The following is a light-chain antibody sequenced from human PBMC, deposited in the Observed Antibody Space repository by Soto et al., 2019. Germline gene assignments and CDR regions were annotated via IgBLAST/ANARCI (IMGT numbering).Light chain of an antibody. CDR1: QRVSND. CDR2: DTS. J-gene: IGKJ5*01. Sequence: EIVLTQSPATLSLSPGERATLSCRASQRVSNDFAWYQQKPGQAPRLLIYDTSNRATGIPARFSGRGSGTDFTLTISSLEPEDFAVYYCQQRSNWPPAITFGQGTRLEIK. V-gene: IGKV3-11*01. CDR3: QQRSNWPPAIT.